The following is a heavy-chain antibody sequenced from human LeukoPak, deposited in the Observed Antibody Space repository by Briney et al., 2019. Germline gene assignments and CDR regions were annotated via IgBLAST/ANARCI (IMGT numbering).Heavy chain of an antibody. CDR2: TYWNDDK. V-gene: IGHV2-5*01. CDR1: GFSLSTTGVG. J-gene: IGHJ4*02. Sequence: SGPTLVKPTQTLTLTCTFSGFSLSTTGVGVSWIRQPPGKALEWLAVTYWNDDKSYSPSLKSRLTITKDTSKNQVVLTMTNMDPVDTATYYCARMTSYSSGWFLDYWGQGTLVTVSS. D-gene: IGHD6-19*01. CDR3: ARMTSYSSGWFLDY.